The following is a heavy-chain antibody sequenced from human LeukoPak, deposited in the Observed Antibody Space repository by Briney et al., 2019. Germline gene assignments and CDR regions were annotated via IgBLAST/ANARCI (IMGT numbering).Heavy chain of an antibody. V-gene: IGHV4-34*01. J-gene: IGHJ4*02. CDR3: ARGLSGSYYDRWVLDDY. CDR1: GGSFSGYY. D-gene: IGHD1-26*01. CDR2: INHSGST. Sequence: SETLSLTCAVYGGSFSGYYWSWIRQPPGKGLEWIGEINHSGSTNYNPSLKSRVTMSVDTSKNQFSLKLSSVTAADTAVYYCARGLSGSYYDRWVLDDYWGQGTLVTVSS.